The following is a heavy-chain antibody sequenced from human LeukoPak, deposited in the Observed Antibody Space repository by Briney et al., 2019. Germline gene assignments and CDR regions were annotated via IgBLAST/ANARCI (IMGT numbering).Heavy chain of an antibody. J-gene: IGHJ3*02. D-gene: IGHD3-3*01. CDR2: IYYSGCT. Sequence: SETLSLTCTVSVGSISSYYWSWIRQPPGKGLEWIGYIYYSGCTNYNPSLKSRVTISVDTSKNQFSLKLSSVTAADTAVYYCARGGNDFWSGSPDAFDIWGQGTMVTVSS. CDR3: ARGGNDFWSGSPDAFDI. CDR1: VGSISSYY. V-gene: IGHV4-59*01.